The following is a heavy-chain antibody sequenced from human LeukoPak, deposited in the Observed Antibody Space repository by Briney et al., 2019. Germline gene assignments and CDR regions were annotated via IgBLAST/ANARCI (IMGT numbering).Heavy chain of an antibody. D-gene: IGHD6-19*01. CDR2: FDPEDGET. CDR1: RYTLTELS. V-gene: IGHV1-24*01. Sequence: ASVKVSCKVSRYTLTELSMHWVRQAPGKGLEWMGGFDPEDGETIYAQKFQGRVTMTEDTSTDTAYMELSSLRSEDTAVYYCATLNGWRPRYYFDYWGQGTLVTVSS. J-gene: IGHJ4*02. CDR3: ATLNGWRPRYYFDY.